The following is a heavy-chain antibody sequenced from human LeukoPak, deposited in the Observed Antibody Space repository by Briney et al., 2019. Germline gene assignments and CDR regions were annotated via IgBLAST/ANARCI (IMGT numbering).Heavy chain of an antibody. V-gene: IGHV3-43*02. CDR3: AKEHSSSGSVDY. J-gene: IGHJ4*02. CDR1: GFTFDAYA. D-gene: IGHD1-26*01. Sequence: GGSLRLSCAASGFTFDAYAMYWVRQAPGKCLECVSLISGDGGTTYDADSVKGRFSISRDNSKNSLYLQMNSLRTEDTALYYCAKEHSSSGSVDYWGQGTLVTVSS. CDR2: ISGDGGTT.